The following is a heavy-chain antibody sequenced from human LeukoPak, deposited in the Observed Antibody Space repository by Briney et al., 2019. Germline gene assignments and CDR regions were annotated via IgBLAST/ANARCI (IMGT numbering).Heavy chain of an antibody. D-gene: IGHD5-24*01. CDR2: INPSGGST. J-gene: IGHJ4*02. CDR1: GYTFTNYY. CDR3: ARGREARWLQPYYFDY. Sequence: ASVKVSCKASGYTFTNYYMHWVRQAPGQGLEWMGIINPSGGSTSYAQKFQGRVTMTRDTSTSTVCMELSSLRSEDTAVYYCARGREARWLQPYYFDYWGQGTLVTVSS. V-gene: IGHV1-46*01.